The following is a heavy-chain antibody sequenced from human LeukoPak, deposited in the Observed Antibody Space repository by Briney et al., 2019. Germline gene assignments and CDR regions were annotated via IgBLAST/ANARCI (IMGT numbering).Heavy chain of an antibody. Sequence: NASETLSLTCTVSGGSISSTSSYWGWIRQPPGKGLEWIATIYYSGSTYYNASLKSRITIAVDTSKSQFSLKLSSVTAADTAVYYCARLNYYGFDYWGQGTLVTFSS. D-gene: IGHD1-26*01. CDR3: ARLNYYGFDY. J-gene: IGHJ4*02. V-gene: IGHV4-39*01. CDR2: IYYSGST. CDR1: GGSISSTSSY.